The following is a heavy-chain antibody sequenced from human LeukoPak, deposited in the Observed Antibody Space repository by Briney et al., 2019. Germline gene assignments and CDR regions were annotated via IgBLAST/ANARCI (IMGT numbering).Heavy chain of an antibody. CDR2: IISDGITT. J-gene: IGHJ3*01. CDR3: AADGEYAFLV. V-gene: IGHV3-74*01. Sequence: GGALRLSCAASGLTFHNTWMHWIRQAPEKGLVWVSRIISDGITTTYADSVKGRFTISRDNAKNTLYLQMNSLRADDTAVYYCAADGEYAFLVWGQGTMVTVSS. CDR1: GLTFHNTW. D-gene: IGHD2/OR15-2a*01.